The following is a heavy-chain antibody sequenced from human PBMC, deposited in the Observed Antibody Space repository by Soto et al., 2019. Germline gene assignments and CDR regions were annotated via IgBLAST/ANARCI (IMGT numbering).Heavy chain of an antibody. CDR2: IWYDGSNK. Sequence: GGSLRLSCAASGFTFSSYGMHWVRQAPGKGLEWVAVIWYDGSNKYYADSVKGRFTISRDNSKNTLYLQMNSLRAEDTAVYYCARAHRSHITLGGVIVDYGMDVWGQGTTVTVSS. D-gene: IGHD3-16*02. J-gene: IGHJ6*02. V-gene: IGHV3-33*01. CDR3: ARAHRSHITLGGVIVDYGMDV. CDR1: GFTFSSYG.